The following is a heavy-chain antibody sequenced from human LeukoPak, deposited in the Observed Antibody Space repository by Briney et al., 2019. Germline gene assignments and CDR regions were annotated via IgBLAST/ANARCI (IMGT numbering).Heavy chain of an antibody. CDR2: ISRSSNTV. D-gene: IGHD3-22*01. Sequence: PGGSLRLSCAASGFTFSSYSMNWVRQAPGKGLEWVSYISRSSNTVYYIDSVKGRFTVSRDNAKNSLYLQMNSLRAKDTAVYYCAREPEYYYDSSGYPDAFDIWGQGTMVTVSS. CDR3: AREPEYYYDSSGYPDAFDI. J-gene: IGHJ3*02. CDR1: GFTFSSYS. V-gene: IGHV3-48*04.